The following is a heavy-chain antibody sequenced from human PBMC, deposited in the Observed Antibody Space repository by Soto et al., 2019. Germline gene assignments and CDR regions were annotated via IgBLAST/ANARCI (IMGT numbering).Heavy chain of an antibody. J-gene: IGHJ6*02. V-gene: IGHV4-61*08. Sequence: SETLSLTCTVSGGSVSSGDYFWSWLRQSPGKRLEWIAYICYSCSTNYNPSLKSRATISVDTSKSQVSLTLTSMTAADAALYHCARSPNYYYYGLDVWGQRTAVTVSS. CDR3: ARSPNYYYYGLDV. CDR2: ICYSCST. CDR1: GGSVSSGDYF. D-gene: IGHD3-10*01.